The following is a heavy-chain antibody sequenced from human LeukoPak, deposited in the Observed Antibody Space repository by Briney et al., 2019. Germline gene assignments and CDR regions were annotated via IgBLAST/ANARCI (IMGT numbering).Heavy chain of an antibody. CDR1: GYSISSGYY. D-gene: IGHD3-16*01. Sequence: SETLSLTCAVSGYSISSGYYWGWIRQPPGKGLEWIGSIYHSGNTYYNPSLKSRVTLSLDTSNNQFSLKLSSVTAADTAVYYCAGGPFVRIDYRGQGTLVTVSS. CDR2: IYHSGNT. V-gene: IGHV4-38-2*01. J-gene: IGHJ4*02. CDR3: AGGPFVRIDY.